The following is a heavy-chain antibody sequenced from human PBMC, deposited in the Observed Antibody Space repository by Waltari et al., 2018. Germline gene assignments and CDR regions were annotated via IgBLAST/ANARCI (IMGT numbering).Heavy chain of an antibody. Sequence: QVQLVQSGAEVKKPGSSVKVSCKASGGTFSSYAITWVRQAPGQGLEWRGGNIPSFVTANYAQKVQGRVTITADESTSTAYMELSSLRSEDTAVYYCARGPTYYYDSSGYYYPFDYWGQGTLVTVSA. CDR2: NIPSFVTA. CDR3: ARGPTYYYDSSGYYYPFDY. D-gene: IGHD3-22*01. CDR1: GGTFSSYA. V-gene: IGHV1-69*01. J-gene: IGHJ4*02.